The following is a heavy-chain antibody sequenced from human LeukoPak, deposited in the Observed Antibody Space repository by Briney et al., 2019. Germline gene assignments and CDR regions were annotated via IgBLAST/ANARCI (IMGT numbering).Heavy chain of an antibody. D-gene: IGHD3-16*02. V-gene: IGHV1-2*02. CDR2: INPNSGGT. CDR3: AKQFSATMITFGGVIVIGYFDY. Sequence: EASVKVSCKASGYTFTGYYMHWVRQAPGQGLEWMGWINPNSGGTNYAQKFQGRVTMTRDTSISTAYMDLSRLSSDDTAVYYCAKQFSATMITFGGVIVIGYFDYWGQGTLVTVSS. CDR1: GYTFTGYY. J-gene: IGHJ4*02.